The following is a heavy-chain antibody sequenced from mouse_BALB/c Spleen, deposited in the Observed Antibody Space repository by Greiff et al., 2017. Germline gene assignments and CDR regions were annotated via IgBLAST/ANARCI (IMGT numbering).Heavy chain of an antibody. D-gene: IGHD1-2*01. CDR1: GYSITSDYA. J-gene: IGHJ3*01. Sequence: EVKLQESGPGLVKPSQSLSLTCTVTGYSITSDYAWNWIRQFPGNKLEWMGYISYSGSTSYNPSLKSRISITRDTSKNQFFLQLNSVTTEDTATYYCATKITTATGFAYWGQGTLVTVSA. CDR2: ISYSGST. V-gene: IGHV3-2*02. CDR3: ATKITTATGFAY.